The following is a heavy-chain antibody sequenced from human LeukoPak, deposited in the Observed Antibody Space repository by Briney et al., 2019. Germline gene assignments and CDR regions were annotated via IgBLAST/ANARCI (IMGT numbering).Heavy chain of an antibody. Sequence: SETLSLTCAVYGGSFSGYYWSWIRQPPGKGLEWIGSIYHSGSTYYNPSLKSRVTISVDTSKNQFSLKLSSVTAADTAVYYCARDEGPFDYWGQGTLVTVSS. CDR2: IYHSGST. J-gene: IGHJ4*02. CDR3: ARDEGPFDY. V-gene: IGHV4-34*01. CDR1: GGSFSGYY.